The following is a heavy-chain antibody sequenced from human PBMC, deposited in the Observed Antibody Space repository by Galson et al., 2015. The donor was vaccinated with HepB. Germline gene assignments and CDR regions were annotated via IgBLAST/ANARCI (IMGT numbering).Heavy chain of an antibody. J-gene: IGHJ3*02. CDR2: ISSSSSYT. D-gene: IGHD3-22*01. CDR1: GFTFSDYY. Sequence: SLRLSCAASGFTFSDYYMSWIRQAPGKGLEWVSYISSSSSYTNYADSVKGRFTISRDNAKNSLYLQMNSLRAEDTAVYYCARDLAYDSSGYYYRDAFDIWGQGTMVTVSS. V-gene: IGHV3-11*06. CDR3: ARDLAYDSSGYYYRDAFDI.